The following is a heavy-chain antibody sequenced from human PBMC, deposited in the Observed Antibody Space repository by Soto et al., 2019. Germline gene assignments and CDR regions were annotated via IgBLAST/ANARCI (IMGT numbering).Heavy chain of an antibody. J-gene: IGHJ5*01. CDR3: GKDLSPGGLES. V-gene: IGHV3-9*02. CDR2: ILWQSGVV. CDR1: GSTSDDYA. Sequence: EVQLVESGGGLVQPGTSLRLSCVVSGSTSDDYAMHWVRQVPGKGLEWVSGILWQSGVVDYADSVKARFTTSRDNAKNSLYLQMNSLRLEDTALYYCGKDLSPGGLESWGHGTLITVSS. D-gene: IGHD2-15*01.